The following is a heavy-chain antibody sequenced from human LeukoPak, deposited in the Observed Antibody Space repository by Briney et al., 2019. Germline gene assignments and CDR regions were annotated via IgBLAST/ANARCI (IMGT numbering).Heavy chain of an antibody. V-gene: IGHV1-69*04. CDR3: ASGSSLDY. CDR2: IIPILGIA. D-gene: IGHD6-13*01. CDR1: GCTFSSYA. J-gene: IGHJ4*02. Sequence: GASVKVSCKASGCTFSSYAISWLRQAPGPGLEWMGRIIPILGIANYAQKFQGRVTITADKSTSTAYMELSSLRSEDTAVYYCASGSSLDYWGQGTLVTVSS.